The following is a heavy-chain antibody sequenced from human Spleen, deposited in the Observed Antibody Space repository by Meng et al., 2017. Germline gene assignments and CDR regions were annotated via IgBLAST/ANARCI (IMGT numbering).Heavy chain of an antibody. D-gene: IGHD3-22*01. CDR2: INHSGST. J-gene: IGHJ4*02. Sequence: QVPLQQWGAGLLKPSETLSLTWAVYGGSFSGYYWSWIRQPPGKGLEWIGEINHSGSTNYNPSLKSRVTISVDTSKNQFSLMLSSVTAADTAVYYCARGCSGYRVFLCYWGQGTLVTVSS. CDR3: ARGCSGYRVFLCY. CDR1: GGSFSGYY. V-gene: IGHV4-34*01.